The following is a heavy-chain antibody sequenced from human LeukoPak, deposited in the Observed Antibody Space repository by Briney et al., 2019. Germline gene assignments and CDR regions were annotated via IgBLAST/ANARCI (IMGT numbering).Heavy chain of an antibody. Sequence: PGGSLRLSCAASGFTFSSYGMHWVRQAPGKGLEGVAFIRDDGSNKYYADSVKGRFTISRDNSKNTLYLQRNSLRAEDTAVYYCAKDLQSYYDFWSGYPHAFDIWGQGTMVTVSS. D-gene: IGHD3-3*01. CDR1: GFTFSSYG. J-gene: IGHJ3*02. CDR3: AKDLQSYYDFWSGYPHAFDI. V-gene: IGHV3-30*02. CDR2: IRDDGSNK.